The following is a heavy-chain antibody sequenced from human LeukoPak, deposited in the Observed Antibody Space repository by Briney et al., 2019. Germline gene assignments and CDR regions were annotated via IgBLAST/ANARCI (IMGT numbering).Heavy chain of an antibody. CDR2: IYSGGST. CDR1: GFTVSSNY. CDR3: ARDRYSSSYNWFDP. V-gene: IGHV3-66*02. D-gene: IGHD6-6*01. J-gene: IGHJ5*02. Sequence: GGSLRPSCAASGFTVSSNYMSWVRQAPGKGLEWVSVIYSGGSTYYADSVKGRFTISRDNSKNTLYLQMNSLRAEDTAVYYCARDRYSSSYNWFDPWGQGTLVTVSS.